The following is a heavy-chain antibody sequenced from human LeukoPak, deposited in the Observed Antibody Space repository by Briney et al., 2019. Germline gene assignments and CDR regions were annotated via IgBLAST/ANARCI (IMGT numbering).Heavy chain of an antibody. D-gene: IGHD4-11*01. CDR3: ARDHRSYSIKQGAFDI. Sequence: GASVKVSCKASGYTFTGYYMHLVRQAPGQGIEWMGWINPNSGGTNYAQKFQGRVAMTRDTSISTAYMELSRLRSDDTAVYYCARDHRSYSIKQGAFDIWGQGTMVTVSS. J-gene: IGHJ3*02. CDR1: GYTFTGYY. CDR2: INPNSGGT. V-gene: IGHV1-2*02.